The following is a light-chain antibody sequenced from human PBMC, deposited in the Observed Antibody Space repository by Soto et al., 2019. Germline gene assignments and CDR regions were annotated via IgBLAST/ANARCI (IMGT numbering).Light chain of an antibody. J-gene: IGKJ5*01. V-gene: IGKV3-11*01. CDR3: QQRSNWPHIT. Sequence: EIVLTQSPATPSLSPGGRATLSCRASQSVSSYLAWYQQKPGQAPRLLIYDASNRATGIPARFSGSGSGTDFTLTISSLEPEDFAVYYCQQRSNWPHITFGQGARLEIK. CDR1: QSVSSY. CDR2: DAS.